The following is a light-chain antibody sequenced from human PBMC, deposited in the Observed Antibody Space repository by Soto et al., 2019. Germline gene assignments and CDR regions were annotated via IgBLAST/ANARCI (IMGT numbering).Light chain of an antibody. CDR2: TND. CDR3: AAWDYSLNGRV. Sequence: QSVLTQPPSASGTPGQRVTISCSGSSSNLGSNSIDWYQQLPGKAPKLVIYTNDQRPSGVPDRFSGSKSGTSASLAISGLQSEDEADYYCAAWDYSLNGRVFGGGTKVTVL. CDR1: SSNLGSNS. V-gene: IGLV1-44*01. J-gene: IGLJ3*02.